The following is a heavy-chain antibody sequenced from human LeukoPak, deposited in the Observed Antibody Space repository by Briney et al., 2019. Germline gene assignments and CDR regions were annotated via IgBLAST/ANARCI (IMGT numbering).Heavy chain of an antibody. CDR1: GYTFTSYY. Sequence: GASVKVSCKASGYTFTSYYVHWVRQAPGQGLEWMGWINPNSGGTNYAQKFQGRVTMTRDTSISTAYMELSRLRSDDTAVYYCARDKTRWQTTIFGYWGQGTLVTVSS. D-gene: IGHD1-14*01. V-gene: IGHV1-2*02. J-gene: IGHJ4*02. CDR2: INPNSGGT. CDR3: ARDKTRWQTTIFGY.